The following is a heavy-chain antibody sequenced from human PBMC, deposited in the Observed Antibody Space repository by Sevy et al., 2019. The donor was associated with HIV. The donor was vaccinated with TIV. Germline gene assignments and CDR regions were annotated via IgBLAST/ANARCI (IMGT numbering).Heavy chain of an antibody. D-gene: IGHD3-10*01. CDR1: GFTFSGSA. Sequence: GGSLRLSCAASGFTFSGSAIHWVRQASGKGLEWVGRIRSKSNGHATAYATSVKGRFTISRDDSKNTAYMQMNSLKTEDTAVYYCTRHRLSMVRGTIMAHYFDYWGPGTLVTVSS. J-gene: IGHJ4*02. CDR3: TRHRLSMVRGTIMAHYFDY. V-gene: IGHV3-73*01. CDR2: IRSKSNGHAT.